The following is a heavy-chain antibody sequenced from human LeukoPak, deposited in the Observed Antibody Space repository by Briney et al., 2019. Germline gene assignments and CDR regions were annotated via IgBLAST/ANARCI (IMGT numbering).Heavy chain of an antibody. CDR2: IIPTFGTA. D-gene: IGHD3-22*01. V-gene: IGHV1-69*06. CDR1: RGTLSSYA. J-gene: IGHJ4*02. CDR3: AHGSPYYYDSSGYPVSSCDY. Sequence: SVKVSCQPSRGTLSSYAISWVRQAPGQELKWMGRIIPTFGTAQHAQKFQGRVTITADTATSTAYMELRRLRSEAAAVYYCAHGSPYYYDSSGYPVSSCDYWGQGTLVTVSS.